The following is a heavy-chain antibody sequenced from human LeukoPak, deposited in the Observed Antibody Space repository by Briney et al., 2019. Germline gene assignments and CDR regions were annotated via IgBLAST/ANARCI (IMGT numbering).Heavy chain of an antibody. CDR1: GGSIRSYH. CDR2: IYYSGST. V-gene: IGHV4-59*01. Sequence: SETLSLTCTVSGGSIRSYHWSWIRQPPGKGLEWIGYIYYSGSTDYNPSLKSRVTISVDASKNEFSLKLSSVTAADTAVYYCAKRADYGLDVWGQGTTVTVSS. CDR3: AKRADYGLDV. J-gene: IGHJ6*02.